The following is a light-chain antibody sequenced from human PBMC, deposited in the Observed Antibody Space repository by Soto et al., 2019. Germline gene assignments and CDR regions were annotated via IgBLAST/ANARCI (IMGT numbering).Light chain of an antibody. CDR3: QQYNNWPPWT. CDR2: GAS. J-gene: IGKJ1*01. Sequence: EIVMRQSPATLSVSPGERDTLSCRASQSVSSNLAWYQQKPGQAPRLLIYGASTRATGIPARFSGSGSGTXXXXTXXSLQSEDFAVYYCQQYNNWPPWTFGQGTKVDIK. V-gene: IGKV3-15*01. CDR1: QSVSSN.